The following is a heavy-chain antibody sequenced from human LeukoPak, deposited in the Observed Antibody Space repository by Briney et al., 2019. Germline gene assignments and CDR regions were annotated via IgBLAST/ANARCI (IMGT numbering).Heavy chain of an antibody. D-gene: IGHD4-17*01. CDR3: ARGAVGYGDSYNYYNMDV. J-gene: IGHJ6*02. Sequence: ASVKVSCKASGGTFSSSAISWVRQAPGQELEWVGGIIPIFGTADYAQKFQGRATITADESTSTAYMEVSSLRSEDTAAYYCARGAVGYGDSYNYYNMDVWGQGTTVTVSS. V-gene: IGHV1-69*13. CDR1: GGTFSSSA. CDR2: IIPIFGTA.